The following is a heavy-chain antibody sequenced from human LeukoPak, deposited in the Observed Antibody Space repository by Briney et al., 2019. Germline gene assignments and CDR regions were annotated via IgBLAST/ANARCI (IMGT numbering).Heavy chain of an antibody. CDR1: GCTFSSYW. J-gene: IGHJ5*02. CDR3: ARDAGYCSGGSCYSHLGWFDP. CDR2: IKQDGSEK. V-gene: IGHV3-7*01. D-gene: IGHD2-15*01. Sequence: GGSLRLSCAASGCTFSSYWMSWVRQAPGKGLEWEANIKQDGSEKYYVDSVKGRFTISRDNAKNSLYLQMNSLRAEDTAVYYCARDAGYCSGGSCYSHLGWFDPWGQGTLVTVSS.